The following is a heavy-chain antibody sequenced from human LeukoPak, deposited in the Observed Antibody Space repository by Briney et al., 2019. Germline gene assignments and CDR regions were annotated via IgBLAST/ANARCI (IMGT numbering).Heavy chain of an antibody. Sequence: GGSLRLSCAASGFTFSTYNMNWVRQAPGKGLEWVSSISSSGTYIYYADSVRGRFTISRDNAKNSLYLQMNSLRAEDTAVYYCARDRVGDYWGQGTLVTVSP. J-gene: IGHJ4*02. CDR2: ISSSGTYI. CDR1: GFTFSTYN. V-gene: IGHV3-21*01. CDR3: ARDRVGDY.